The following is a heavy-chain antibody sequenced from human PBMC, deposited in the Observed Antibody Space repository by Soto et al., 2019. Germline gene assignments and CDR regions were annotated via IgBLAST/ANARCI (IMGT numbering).Heavy chain of an antibody. CDR2: ISAYNGNT. J-gene: IGHJ4*02. D-gene: IGHD3-3*01. CDR3: ARGPLTIFGPLYYFDY. V-gene: IGHV1-18*04. CDR1: GYTFTSYG. Sequence: GASVKVSCKASGYTFTSYGISLVRQAPGQGLEWMGWISAYNGNTNYAQKLQGRVTMTTDTSTSTAYMELRSLRSDDTAVYYCARGPLTIFGPLYYFDYWGQGTLVTVSS.